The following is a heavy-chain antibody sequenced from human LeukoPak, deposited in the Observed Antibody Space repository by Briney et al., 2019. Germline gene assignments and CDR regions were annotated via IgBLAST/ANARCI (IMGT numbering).Heavy chain of an antibody. CDR2: IRRGANSYTT. J-gene: IGHJ3*02. D-gene: IGHD3-16*01. V-gene: IGHV3-72*01. Sequence: PGGSLRLSCAASGFTFSDYILDWVRQAPGKGLEWVGRIRRGANSYTTEYAASVKGRFTISRDDSRNSLYLHMNSLRTEHTAVYHCSRDGGEGGNSAFDIWGQGTMVTVSS. CDR1: GFTFSDYI. CDR3: SRDGGEGGNSAFDI.